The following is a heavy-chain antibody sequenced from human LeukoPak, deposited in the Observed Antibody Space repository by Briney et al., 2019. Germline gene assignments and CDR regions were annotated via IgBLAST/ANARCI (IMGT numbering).Heavy chain of an antibody. D-gene: IGHD6-13*01. J-gene: IGHJ3*02. CDR2: ISGSGGST. CDR1: GFTFSSYA. Sequence: GGSLRLSCAASGFTFSSYAMSWVRQAPGTGLEWVSAISGSGGSTYYADSVKGRFTISRDNSKNTLYLQMNSLRAEDTAVYYCAKGWYSSSWYSDDAFDIWGQGTMVTVSS. V-gene: IGHV3-23*01. CDR3: AKGWYSSSWYSDDAFDI.